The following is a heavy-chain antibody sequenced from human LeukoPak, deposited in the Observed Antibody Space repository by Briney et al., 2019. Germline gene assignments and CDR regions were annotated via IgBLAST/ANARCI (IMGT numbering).Heavy chain of an antibody. CDR3: AKCSRDYGGNCGAYY. CDR1: GFTFSSYA. CDR2: ISGSGGST. J-gene: IGHJ4*02. D-gene: IGHD4-23*01. Sequence: PGGSLRLSCAASGFTFSSYAMSWVRQAPGKGLEWVSAISGSGGSTYYADSVKGRFTISRDNSKNTLYLQMNSLRAEDTAAYYCAKCSRDYGGNCGAYYWGQGTLVTVSS. V-gene: IGHV3-23*01.